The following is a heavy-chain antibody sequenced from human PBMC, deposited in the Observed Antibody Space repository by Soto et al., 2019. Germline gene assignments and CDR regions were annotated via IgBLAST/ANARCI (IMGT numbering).Heavy chain of an antibody. D-gene: IGHD2-21*01. CDR1: GGVFSSYA. J-gene: IGHJ5*02. CDR3: ANDRGTQMHIFVWDL. CDR2: IIPIFGST. V-gene: IGHV1-69*01. Sequence: QVQLVQSGAEVKKTGSSVKVSCKASGGVFSSYAFSWVRQAPGQGLEWVGAIIPIFGSTNYAQKFQDRVTIIADDSTSTVYMELSSMISEDTAVYYCANDRGTQMHIFVWDLWGPGALVTVAS.